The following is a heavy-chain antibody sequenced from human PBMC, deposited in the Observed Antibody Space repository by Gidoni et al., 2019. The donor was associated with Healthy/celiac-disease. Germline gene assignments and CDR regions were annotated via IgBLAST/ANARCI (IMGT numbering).Heavy chain of an antibody. CDR3: ARAGREGYKIPFDY. Sequence: QVQLQASGPGLVTPSGTLSLTCTVSGGSISSYHWSWIRQPPGKGLEWIGYIYDSRSTNYNPSLKSRVTISVDKSKNQFYLKLSSVSAADTAVYYCARAGREGYKIPFDYWGQGTLVTVSS. D-gene: IGHD5-12*01. J-gene: IGHJ4*02. CDR2: IYDSRST. V-gene: IGHV4-59*01. CDR1: GGSISSYH.